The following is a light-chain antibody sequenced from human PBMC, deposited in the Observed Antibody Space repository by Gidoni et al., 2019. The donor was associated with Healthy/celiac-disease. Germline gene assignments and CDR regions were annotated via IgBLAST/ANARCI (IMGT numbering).Light chain of an antibody. CDR3: QQSYSTPLYT. CDR1: QSISSY. Sequence: DIQMTQSPSSLSASVGDRVTITCRASQSISSYLNWYQQKPGKAPKLLIYAASSLQSGVPSRFSGSGSVTDFTLTISSLQPEDFATYYCQQSYSTPLYTFXXXTKLEIK. CDR2: AAS. J-gene: IGKJ2*01. V-gene: IGKV1-39*01.